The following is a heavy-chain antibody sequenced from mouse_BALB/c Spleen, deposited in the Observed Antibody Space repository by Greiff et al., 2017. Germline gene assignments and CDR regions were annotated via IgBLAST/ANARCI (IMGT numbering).Heavy chain of an antibody. V-gene: IGHV2-9*02. Sequence: QVQLKESGPGLVAPSQSLSISCTASGSSLTSYGVHWVRQPPGKGLEWLGVIWAGGSTNYNSALMSRLSIITDNSTSQVFLKMNSLQTYDTAMYYCASPGVSTVEFAYWGQGTLVTVSA. CDR3: ASPGVSTVEFAY. J-gene: IGHJ3*01. CDR1: GSSLTSYG. D-gene: IGHD1-1*01. CDR2: IWAGGST.